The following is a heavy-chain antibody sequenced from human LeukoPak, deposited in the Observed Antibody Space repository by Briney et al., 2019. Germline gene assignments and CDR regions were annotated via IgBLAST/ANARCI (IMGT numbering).Heavy chain of an antibody. Sequence: SETLSLTCTVSGGSISSSSYYWGWIRQPPGKGLEWIGSLYYSGSTYYNSSLKSRVTISVDTSKNQFSLKLSSVTAADTAVYYCAKPLVHYYDSSGYYPLDYWGQGTLVTVSS. V-gene: IGHV4-39*07. CDR2: LYYSGST. J-gene: IGHJ4*02. D-gene: IGHD3-22*01. CDR1: GGSISSSSYY. CDR3: AKPLVHYYDSSGYYPLDY.